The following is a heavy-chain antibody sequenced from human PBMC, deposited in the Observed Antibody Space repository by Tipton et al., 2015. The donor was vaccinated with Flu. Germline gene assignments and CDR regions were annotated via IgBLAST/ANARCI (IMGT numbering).Heavy chain of an antibody. CDR1: SGSIRSTNYF. D-gene: IGHD3-10*02. CDR2: IYPSGTT. CDR3: ARLSYYDVDLKNFYFDY. V-gene: IGHV4-39*01. Sequence: GLVKPSETLSLTCTVSSGSIRSTNYFCAWIRQPPGKRLELIGRIYPSGTTYYNPSLRSRATISVDTSKSQFSLMRRSVTAADTAVYYCARLSYYDVDLKNFYFDYWGQGALVTVSS. J-gene: IGHJ4*02.